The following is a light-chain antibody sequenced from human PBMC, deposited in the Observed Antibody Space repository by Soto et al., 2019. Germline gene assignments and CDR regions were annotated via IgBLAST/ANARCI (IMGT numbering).Light chain of an antibody. CDR3: QQYGSSPLLT. CDR1: QSVSSSY. CDR2: GAS. Sequence: EIVLTQSPGTLSLSPGERATLSCRASQSVSSSYLAWYQQKPGQAPRLLIYGASSRATGITDRVSGSGSGTDFTLTISRLEPDDFDVSYCQQYGSSPLLTFGGGTKVEIK. J-gene: IGKJ4*01. V-gene: IGKV3-20*01.